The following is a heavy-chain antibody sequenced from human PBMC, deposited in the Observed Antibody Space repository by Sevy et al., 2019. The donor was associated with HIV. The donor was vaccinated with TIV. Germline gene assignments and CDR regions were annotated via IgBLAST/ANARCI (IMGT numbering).Heavy chain of an antibody. Sequence: GGSLRLSCAASGFTFSSYSMNWVRQAPGKGLEWVSSTSSSSSYIYYADSVKGRFTISRDNAKNSLYLQMNSLRAEDTAVYYCARRDDSSGYFSRGAFDIWGQGTMVTVSS. CDR2: TSSSSSYI. CDR1: GFTFSSYS. CDR3: ARRDDSSGYFSRGAFDI. J-gene: IGHJ3*02. D-gene: IGHD3-22*01. V-gene: IGHV3-21*01.